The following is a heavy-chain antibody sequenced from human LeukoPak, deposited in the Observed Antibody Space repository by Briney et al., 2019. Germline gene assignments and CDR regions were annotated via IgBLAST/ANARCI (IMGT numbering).Heavy chain of an antibody. CDR1: GGSFSGYY. J-gene: IGHJ4*02. Sequence: SETLSLTCAVYGGSFSGYYWSWIRQPPGKGLEWIGEVNHSGSTNYNPSLKSRVTISVDTSKNQFSLKLSSVTAADTAVYYCARFPRYDSSGYYYVGFDYWGQGTLVTVSS. CDR2: VNHSGST. D-gene: IGHD3-22*01. V-gene: IGHV4-34*01. CDR3: ARFPRYDSSGYYYVGFDY.